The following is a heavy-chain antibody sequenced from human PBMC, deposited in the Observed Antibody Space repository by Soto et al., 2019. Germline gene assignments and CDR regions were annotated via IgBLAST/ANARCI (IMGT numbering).Heavy chain of an antibody. CDR3: ARLAEYCNGIKCYSNFDF. Sequence: ASVKVSCKTSGYNFTNFDINWVRQAPGRGLVWMGWMNPSSGETGSAQNFQGRVTMTRDISTRTFFMQLTSLRSEDTAIYYCARLAEYCNGIKCYSNFDFWGRGTPVPVSS. J-gene: IGHJ4*01. V-gene: IGHV1-8*01. CDR2: MNPSSGET. CDR1: GYNFTNFD. D-gene: IGHD2-15*01.